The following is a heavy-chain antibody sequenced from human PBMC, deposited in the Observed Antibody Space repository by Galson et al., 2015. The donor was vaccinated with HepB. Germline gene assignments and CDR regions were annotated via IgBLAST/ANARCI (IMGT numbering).Heavy chain of an antibody. D-gene: IGHD3-22*01. V-gene: IGHV3-21*01. CDR2: ISSSTTYT. J-gene: IGHJ4*02. CDR3: ASGLHYYDNSGVTHTYFDY. CDR1: RFAFSSYS. Sequence: SLRLSCAASRFAFSSYSMTWVRQAPGKGLEWLSSISSSTTYTYYAESVKGRVTISRDNAKNSLYLQMNSLRAEDTAVYYCASGLHYYDNSGVTHTYFDYRGQGTLVTVSS.